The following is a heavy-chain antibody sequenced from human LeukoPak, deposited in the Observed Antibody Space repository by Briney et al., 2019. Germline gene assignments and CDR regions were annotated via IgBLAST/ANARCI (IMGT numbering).Heavy chain of an antibody. CDR1: GGSISSYY. Sequence: SETLSLTCTVSGGSISSYYWSWIRQPPGKGLEWIGYIYYSGSTNYNPPLKSRVTISVDTSKNQFSLKLSPVTAADTAVYYCARAMAGLIDYWGQGTLVTVSS. J-gene: IGHJ4*02. CDR2: IYYSGST. CDR3: ARAMAGLIDY. D-gene: IGHD6-19*01. V-gene: IGHV4-59*01.